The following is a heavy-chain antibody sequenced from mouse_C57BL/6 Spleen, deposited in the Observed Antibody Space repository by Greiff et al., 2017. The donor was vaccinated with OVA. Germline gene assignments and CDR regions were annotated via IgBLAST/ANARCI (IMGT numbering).Heavy chain of an antibody. CDR1: GYTFTSYW. Sequence: QVHVKQPGAELVRPGSSVKLSCKASGYTFTSYWMHWVKQRPIQGLEWIGNIDPSDSETHYNQKFKDKATLTVDKSSSTAYMQLSSLTSEDSAVYYCARYPYYAMDYWGQGTSVTVSS. J-gene: IGHJ4*01. CDR2: IDPSDSET. V-gene: IGHV1-52*01. CDR3: ARYPYYAMDY.